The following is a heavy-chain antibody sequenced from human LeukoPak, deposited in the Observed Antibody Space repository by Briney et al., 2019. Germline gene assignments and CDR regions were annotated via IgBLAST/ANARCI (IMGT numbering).Heavy chain of an antibody. Sequence: GGSLRLSCAASGFTVSSNYMSWVRQAPGKGLEWVSVISGSGDSTFYADSVKGRFTISRDNSKNTLYLHMNSLRAEDTAVYYCAKSPYDGPSNYYMDVWGKGTTVTISS. V-gene: IGHV3-23*01. CDR3: AKSPYDGPSNYYMDV. CDR1: GFTVSSNY. CDR2: ISGSGDST. J-gene: IGHJ6*03. D-gene: IGHD1-1*01.